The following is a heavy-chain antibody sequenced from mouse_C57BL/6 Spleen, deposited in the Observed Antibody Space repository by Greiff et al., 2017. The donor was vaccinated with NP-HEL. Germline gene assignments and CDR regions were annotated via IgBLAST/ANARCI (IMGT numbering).Heavy chain of an antibody. D-gene: IGHD1-1*01. Sequence: EVMLMDSFLFLFNPLWSLKLSCAASGFTFSSYAMSWVRQTPEKRLEWVATISDGGSYTYYPDNVKGRFTISRDNAKNNLYLQMSHLKSEDTAMYYCARVYGSRSYAMDYWGQGTSVTVSS. CDR3: ARVYGSRSYAMDY. V-gene: IGHV5-4*03. J-gene: IGHJ4*01. CDR1: GFTFSSYA. CDR2: ISDGGSYT.